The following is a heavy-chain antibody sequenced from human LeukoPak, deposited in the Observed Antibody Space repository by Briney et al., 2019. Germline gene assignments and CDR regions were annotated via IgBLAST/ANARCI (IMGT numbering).Heavy chain of an antibody. J-gene: IGHJ4*02. CDR3: ARNSVTTGYYFDY. D-gene: IGHD4-17*01. Sequence: RGSLRLSCAASGFTFGSYSMHWVRQAPGKGLEWVAVISYDGRNTYYAKSVKGRFTISRDDSKNTLYLQMNSLRADDTAVYYCARNSVTTGYYFDYWGQGTLVTVSS. V-gene: IGHV3-30*04. CDR2: ISYDGRNT. CDR1: GFTFGSYS.